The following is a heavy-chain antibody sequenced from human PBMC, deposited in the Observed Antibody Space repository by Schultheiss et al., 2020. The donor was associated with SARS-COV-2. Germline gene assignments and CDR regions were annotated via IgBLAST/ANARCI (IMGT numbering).Heavy chain of an antibody. CDR3: AREGGYSNYVAAFDI. D-gene: IGHD4-11*01. CDR2: ISYDGNYK. J-gene: IGHJ3*02. CDR1: GFTFSNYA. V-gene: IGHV3-30*07. Sequence: GGSLRLSCAASGFTFSNYAMHWVRQAPGKGLEWVAVISYDGNYKYYADSVKGRFTISRDNSKNTLYLQMNSLRAEDTAVYYCAREGGYSNYVAAFDIWGQGTMVTVSS.